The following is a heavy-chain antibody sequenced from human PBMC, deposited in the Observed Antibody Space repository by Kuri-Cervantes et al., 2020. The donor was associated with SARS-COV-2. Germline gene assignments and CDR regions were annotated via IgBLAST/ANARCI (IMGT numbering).Heavy chain of an antibody. D-gene: IGHD7-27*01. Sequence: ASVKVSCKASGNTFTSFGISWVRQAPGQGLEWMGWISAYNAYTDYAQKFKGRVTMTKDTTTSTTYMELRRLTSDDTAIYYCAGSVTGDLGDYWGQGTLVTVSS. V-gene: IGHV1-18*01. CDR2: ISAYNAYT. CDR1: GNTFTSFG. CDR3: AGSVTGDLGDY. J-gene: IGHJ4*02.